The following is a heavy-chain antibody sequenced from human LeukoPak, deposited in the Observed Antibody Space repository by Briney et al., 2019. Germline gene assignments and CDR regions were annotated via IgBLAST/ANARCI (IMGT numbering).Heavy chain of an antibody. CDR1: GFTFSSYS. J-gene: IGHJ4*02. D-gene: IGHD3-10*01. CDR2: ISGSGSVS. CDR3: ARGKVVTMVRGVIITYFDY. Sequence: GGSLRLSCAASGFTFSSYSMNWVRQAPGKGLEWISYISGSGSVSYYEDSVKGRFTISRDNAKNSLYLQMNSLRDEDTALYYCARGKVVTMVRGVIITYFDYWGQGTLVTVSS. V-gene: IGHV3-48*02.